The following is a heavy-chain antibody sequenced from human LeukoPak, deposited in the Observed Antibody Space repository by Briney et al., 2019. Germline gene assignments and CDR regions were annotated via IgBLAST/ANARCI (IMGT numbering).Heavy chain of an antibody. CDR1: GGSISSSSYY. CDR3: ARDFVEMATIGTFDY. CDR2: IYYSGST. J-gene: IGHJ4*02. D-gene: IGHD5-24*01. Sequence: SETLSLTCTVSGGSISSSSYYWGWIRQPPGKGLEWIGSIYYSGSTYYNPSLKSRVTISVDTSKNQFSLKLSSVTAADTAVYYCARDFVEMATIGTFDYWGQGTLVTVSS. V-gene: IGHV4-39*07.